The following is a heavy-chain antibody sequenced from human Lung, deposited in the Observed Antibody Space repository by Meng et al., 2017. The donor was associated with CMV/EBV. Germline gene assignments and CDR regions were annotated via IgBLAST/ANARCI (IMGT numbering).Heavy chain of an antibody. J-gene: IGHJ4*02. V-gene: IGHV3-7*01. CDR2: IKQDGSEK. CDR1: GFTFSSYW. CDR3: ARDPSGGSYHFDY. Sequence: GGSXRLXXAASGFTFSSYWMNWVRQAPGKGLEWVANIKQDGSEKYYVDSVKGRFTISRDNAKNSLYLQMNSLRAEDTAVYYCARDPSGGSYHFDYWGQGTLVTVSS. D-gene: IGHD1-26*01.